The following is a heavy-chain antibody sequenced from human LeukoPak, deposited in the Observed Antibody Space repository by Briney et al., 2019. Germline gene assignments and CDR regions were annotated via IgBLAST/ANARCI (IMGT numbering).Heavy chain of an antibody. Sequence: ASVKVSCKASGYTFSSYGISWVRQAPGHGLEWMGWISPYNGNTEYGQKVQGRVTMTTDRPTTTASMELRSLRSDDTAMYYCARVRPPNIVDSVMDYKYYHDMDVWGQGTTVTVSS. CDR1: GYTFSSYG. CDR3: ARVRPPNIVDSVMDYKYYHDMDV. D-gene: IGHD5-18*01. J-gene: IGHJ6*02. V-gene: IGHV1-18*01. CDR2: ISPYNGNT.